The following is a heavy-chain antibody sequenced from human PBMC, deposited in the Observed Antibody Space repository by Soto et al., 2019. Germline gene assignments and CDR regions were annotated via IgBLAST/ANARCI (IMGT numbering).Heavy chain of an antibody. CDR2: INHSGST. V-gene: IGHV4-34*01. CDR3: ASMSSTNYRFDY. D-gene: IGHD2-2*01. CDR1: GGSFSGYY. J-gene: IGHJ4*02. Sequence: SETLSLTCAVYGGSFSGYYWSWIRQPPGKGLEWIGEINHSGSTNYNPSLKSRVTISVDTSKNQFSLKLSSVTAADTAVYYCASMSSTNYRFDYWGQGTLVTVSS.